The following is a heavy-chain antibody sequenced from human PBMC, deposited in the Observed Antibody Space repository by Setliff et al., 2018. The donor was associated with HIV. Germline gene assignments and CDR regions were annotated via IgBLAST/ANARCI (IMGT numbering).Heavy chain of an antibody. CDR1: GYTFTDYY. CDR3: ARGHSSSAYDAYDI. CDR2: INPNNGGT. J-gene: IGHJ3*02. Sequence: ASVKVSCKASGYTFTDYYIHWVRQAPGQGLEWMGRINPNNGGTNYAQKFQGRVTMTRDTSISTAYMELSRLRSDDTAVYYCARGHSSSAYDAYDIRGQGTMVTVSS. V-gene: IGHV1-2*06. D-gene: IGHD6-6*01.